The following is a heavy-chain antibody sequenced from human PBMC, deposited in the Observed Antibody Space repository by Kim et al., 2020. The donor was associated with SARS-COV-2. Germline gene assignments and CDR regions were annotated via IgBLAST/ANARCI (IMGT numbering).Heavy chain of an antibody. D-gene: IGHD2-2*03. CDR1: GFTFSSFA. J-gene: IGHJ6*02. CDR2: ISDSGGST. V-gene: IGHV3-23*01. CDR3: AKDLGYGSSTSCYPPYGMNV. Sequence: GGSLRLSCAASGFTFSSFAMSWVRQAPGKGLEWVSAISDSGGSTYYADSVKGRFTISRDNSKNTLYLQMNSLRAEDTAVYYCAKDLGYGSSTSCYPPYGMNVGGQGTTVTVSS.